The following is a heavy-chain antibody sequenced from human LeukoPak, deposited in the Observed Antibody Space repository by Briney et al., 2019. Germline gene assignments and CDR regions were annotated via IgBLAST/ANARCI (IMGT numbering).Heavy chain of an antibody. CDR2: ISSSSSYI. Sequence: PGGSLRLSCAASGFTFSSYSMNWVRQAPGKGLEWVSSISSSSSYIYYADSVKGRFTISRDNAKNSLYLQMNSLRAEDTAVYYCARQQQPNYYGMDVWGQGTTVTVSS. D-gene: IGHD6-13*01. CDR3: ARQQQPNYYGMDV. V-gene: IGHV3-21*01. J-gene: IGHJ6*02. CDR1: GFTFSSYS.